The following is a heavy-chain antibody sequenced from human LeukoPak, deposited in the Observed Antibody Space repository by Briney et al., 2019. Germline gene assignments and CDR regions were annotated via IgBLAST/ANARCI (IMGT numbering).Heavy chain of an antibody. CDR3: AGLMTVADIDY. V-gene: IGHV3-7*01. Sequence: GGSLRLSCVASGFSLGRFWMSWVRQAPGKRPEWVATIRQDGTEKFYVDSVKGRFSISRDNARNSMYLQMNSLRADDTAVYYCAGLMTVADIDYWGQGTLVTVSS. J-gene: IGHJ4*02. CDR1: GFSLGRFW. D-gene: IGHD6-19*01. CDR2: IRQDGTEK.